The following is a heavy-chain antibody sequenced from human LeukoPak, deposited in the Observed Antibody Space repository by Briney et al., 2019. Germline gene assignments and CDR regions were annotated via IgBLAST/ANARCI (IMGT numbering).Heavy chain of an antibody. CDR1: GFTFSSYA. V-gene: IGHV3-23*01. Sequence: GGSLRLSCAAAGFTFSSYAMSWVRQAPGKGLEWVSAISGSGGSTYYADSVKGQFTISRDNSKNTLYLQMNSLRAEDTAVYYCAKGGYDYAEYFQHWGQGTLVTVSS. CDR2: ISGSGGST. CDR3: AKGGYDYAEYFQH. J-gene: IGHJ1*01. D-gene: IGHD5-12*01.